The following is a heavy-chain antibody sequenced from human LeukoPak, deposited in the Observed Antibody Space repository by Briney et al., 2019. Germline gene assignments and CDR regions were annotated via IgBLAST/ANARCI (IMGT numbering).Heavy chain of an antibody. CDR3: VRDRAYSFDY. Sequence: PGGSLRLSCAASGFTFSGYAMNWVRQAPGKGLEWVSHIYISSSSNIISYADSVKGRFTISRDSAQNSLYLQMNGLRDEDTAVYYCVRDRAYSFDYWGQGILVTVSS. V-gene: IGHV3-48*02. CDR1: GFTFSGYA. CDR2: ISSSSNII. J-gene: IGHJ4*02. D-gene: IGHD2-21*01.